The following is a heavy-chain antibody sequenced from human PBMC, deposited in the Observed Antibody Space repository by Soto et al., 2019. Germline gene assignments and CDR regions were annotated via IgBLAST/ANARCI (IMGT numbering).Heavy chain of an antibody. CDR1: GYTFTSYY. Sequence: ASVKVSCKASGYTFTSYYMHWVRQAPGQGLEWMGIINPSGGSTSYAQKFQGRVTMTRDTSTSTVYMELSSLRSEDTAVYYCAREGFGDIVATMFDYWGQATLVTVSS. J-gene: IGHJ4*02. D-gene: IGHD5-12*01. CDR3: AREGFGDIVATMFDY. V-gene: IGHV1-46*03. CDR2: INPSGGST.